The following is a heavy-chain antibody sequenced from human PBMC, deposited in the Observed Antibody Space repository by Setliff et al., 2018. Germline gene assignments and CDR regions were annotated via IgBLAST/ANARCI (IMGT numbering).Heavy chain of an antibody. CDR1: GFAFASYN. CDR2: LGSANNYI. J-gene: IGHJ4*02. V-gene: IGHV3-21*01. CDR3: ARDQGSYGYRAFDF. D-gene: IGHD5-18*01. Sequence: GGSLRLSCAASGFAFASYNMIWVRQAPGKGLEWVSSLGSANNYIVYADSVKGRFTISRDNAKSSLYLQMNSLSAEDTAVYYCARDQGSYGYRAFDFWGQGTLVTVSS.